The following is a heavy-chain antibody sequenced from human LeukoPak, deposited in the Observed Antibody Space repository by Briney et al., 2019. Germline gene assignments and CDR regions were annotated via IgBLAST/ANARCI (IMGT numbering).Heavy chain of an antibody. CDR3: ARGEFYYYDY. V-gene: IGHV3-48*03. Sequence: GGSLRLSCAASGFAFSNYEMNWVRQAPGKGLEWVSYISSSGRNIYYADSVKGRFTISRDNAKNSLYLQVDSLSAEDTAVYYCARGEFYYYDYWGQGTLVTVSS. D-gene: IGHD3-10*01. CDR2: ISSSGRNI. J-gene: IGHJ4*02. CDR1: GFAFSNYE.